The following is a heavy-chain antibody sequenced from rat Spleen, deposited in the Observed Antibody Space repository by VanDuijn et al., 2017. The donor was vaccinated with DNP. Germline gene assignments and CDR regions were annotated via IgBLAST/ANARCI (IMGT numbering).Heavy chain of an antibody. CDR2: ITNTGDST. CDR3: AGRPPPTRGPFDY. D-gene: IGHD1-4*01. CDR1: GFIFSNYW. J-gene: IGHJ2*01. Sequence: EVQLVESGGGPVQPGRSLKVSCVASGFIFSNYWMTWIRQAPGKGLEWVASITNTGDSTYYSDSVKGRFSLSRDNAKSTLYLQVNSLRSEDTATYYCAGRPPPTRGPFDYWGQGVTVTVSS. V-gene: IGHV5-31*01.